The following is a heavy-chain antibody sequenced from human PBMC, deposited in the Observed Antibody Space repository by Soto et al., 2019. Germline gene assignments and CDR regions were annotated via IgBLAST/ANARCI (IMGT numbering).Heavy chain of an antibody. Sequence: PSETLSLTCAVSGYAVSSAYYWGWIRQPPGKRLEWLAAIYHSGSTYYNPSLKGRVTISLDASRNQVSLKVRSVTAADTARYYCAGSIAETTTHFDNWGQGTLVTVSS. CDR1: GYAVSSAYY. D-gene: IGHD6-25*01. J-gene: IGHJ4*02. CDR2: IYHSGST. CDR3: AGSIAETTTHFDN. V-gene: IGHV4-38-2*01.